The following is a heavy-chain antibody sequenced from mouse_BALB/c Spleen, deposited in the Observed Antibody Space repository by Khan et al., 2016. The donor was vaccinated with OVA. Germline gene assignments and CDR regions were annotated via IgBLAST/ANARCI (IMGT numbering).Heavy chain of an antibody. CDR3: ARKDYDKYDTLPY. V-gene: IGHV3-2*02. CDR1: GYSITSEYT. CDR2: ISYSGNT. Sequence: EVQLVESGPGLVKPSQSLSLTCTVTGYSITSEYTWNWIRQFPGSKLEWMGFISYSGNTRYNPSLKSRISITRDTSKNQFFLRLNSVTSEDTATYDRARKDYDKYDTLPYWGQGTMVTVSA. D-gene: IGHD2-14*01. J-gene: IGHJ3*01.